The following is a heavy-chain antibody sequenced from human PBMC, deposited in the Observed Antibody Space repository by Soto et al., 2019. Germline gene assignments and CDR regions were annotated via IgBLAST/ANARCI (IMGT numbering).Heavy chain of an antibody. CDR2: IYYIGTT. D-gene: IGHD6-19*01. Sequence: KTSETLSLTCSVSDGSVNSGNYYWSWIRQPPGKGLEWIGHIYYIGTTDYNPSLKSRVTISVDTSKNQFSLKVTSVTAADTAVYYCARGFIAVAGPNNWFDPWGQGTLVTVS. CDR3: ARGFIAVAGPNNWFDP. V-gene: IGHV4-61*01. CDR1: DGSVNSGNYY. J-gene: IGHJ5*02.